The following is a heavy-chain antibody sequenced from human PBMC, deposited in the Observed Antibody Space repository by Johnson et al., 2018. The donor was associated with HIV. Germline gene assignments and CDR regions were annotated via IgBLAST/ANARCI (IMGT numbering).Heavy chain of an antibody. V-gene: IGHV3-7*03. J-gene: IGHJ3*02. D-gene: IGHD5-12*01. CDR1: QFMFSRYW. CDR3: ARDFYAVVATPFIGSAFDI. CDR2: INQDGSEK. Sequence: VQLVESGGGWVQPGGSLRLSCAASQFMFSRYWMTWVRQAPGKGLEWVANINQDGSEKHYVDSVKGRFPISSDNAKNSLYLQMNSLRAEDTTLYYCARDFYAVVATPFIGSAFDIWGQGTMVTFSS.